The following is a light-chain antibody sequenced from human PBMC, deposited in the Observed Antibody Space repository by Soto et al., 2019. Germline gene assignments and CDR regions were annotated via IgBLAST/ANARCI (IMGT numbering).Light chain of an antibody. CDR3: CSYADGSIYF. CDR1: SGDVGGYKY. V-gene: IGLV2-14*01. CDR2: EVS. J-gene: IGLJ1*01. Sequence: QSVLTQPASVSGSPGQSITISCTGTSGDVGGYKYVSWYQHHPGKAPKLMIYEVSNRPSGVSDRFSGSKSGNTASLTISGLQAEDEGDYYCCSYADGSIYFFGTGTKV.